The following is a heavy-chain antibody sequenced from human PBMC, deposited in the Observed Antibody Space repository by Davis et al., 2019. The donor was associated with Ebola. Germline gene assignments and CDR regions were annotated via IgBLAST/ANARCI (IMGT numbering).Heavy chain of an antibody. CDR3: ASDSSSPRAFDI. V-gene: IGHV4-59*12. D-gene: IGHD6-13*01. CDR2: ISYSGST. Sequence: SETLSLTCAVSGDSISSSWIRKPPGKGLEWIGYISYSGSTNYNPSLKSRVTISVDKSKNQFSLKLSSVTAADTAVYYCASDSSSPRAFDIWGQGTMVTVSS. J-gene: IGHJ3*02. CDR1: GDSISS.